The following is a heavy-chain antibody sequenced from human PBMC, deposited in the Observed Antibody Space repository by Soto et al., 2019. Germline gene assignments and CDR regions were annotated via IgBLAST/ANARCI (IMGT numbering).Heavy chain of an antibody. V-gene: IGHV3-43D*03. CDR1: GFTFDDYA. D-gene: IGHD3-10*01. J-gene: IGHJ6*02. Sequence: GGSLRLSCAASGFTFDDYAMHWVRQAPGKGLEWVSLISWDGGSTYYADSVKGRFTISRDNSKNSLYLQMNSLRAEDTALFYCAKEGGRPGSGSYYCFSCMDVGGQGTTVTVSS. CDR3: AKEGGRPGSGSYYCFSCMDV. CDR2: ISWDGGST.